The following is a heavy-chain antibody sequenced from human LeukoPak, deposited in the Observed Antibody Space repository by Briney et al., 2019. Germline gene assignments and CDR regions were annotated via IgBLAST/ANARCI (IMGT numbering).Heavy chain of an antibody. CDR3: AKESPTTPAYYFDY. Sequence: GRSLRLSCAASGFTLSSYGMHWVRQAPGKGLGWLAVISYDGSNKYYADSVKGRFTVSRDNSKNTLYLQMNSLRAEDTAVYYCAKESPTTPAYYFDYWGQGTLVTVSS. CDR2: ISYDGSNK. J-gene: IGHJ4*02. CDR1: GFTLSSYG. V-gene: IGHV3-30*18. D-gene: IGHD4-11*01.